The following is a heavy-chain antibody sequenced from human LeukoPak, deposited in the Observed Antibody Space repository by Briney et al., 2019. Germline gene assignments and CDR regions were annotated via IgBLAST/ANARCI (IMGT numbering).Heavy chain of an antibody. Sequence: PGGSLRLSCAASGFTFSSYEMNWVRQAPGKGLEWVSYISSSGSTIYYADSVKGRFTISRDNAKNSLYLQMNSLRAEDTAVYYCARDSSSPYYYGMDVWGQGTTATVSS. J-gene: IGHJ6*02. CDR2: ISSSGSTI. CDR1: GFTFSSYE. V-gene: IGHV3-48*03. D-gene: IGHD6-13*01. CDR3: ARDSSSPYYYGMDV.